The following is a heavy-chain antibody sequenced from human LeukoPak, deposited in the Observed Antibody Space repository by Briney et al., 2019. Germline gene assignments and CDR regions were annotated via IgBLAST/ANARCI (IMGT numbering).Heavy chain of an antibody. J-gene: IGHJ4*02. Sequence: GGSLRLSCAASGFTFSTYALSWVRQAPGKGLEWVSAISGSGGSTYYADSVKGRFTISRDNSKNTLYLQMNSLRAEDTAVYYCAKEVYYYGSGSYSYYFDYWGQGTLVTVSS. CDR3: AKEVYYYGSGSYSYYFDY. D-gene: IGHD3-10*01. CDR1: GFTFSTYA. V-gene: IGHV3-23*01. CDR2: ISGSGGST.